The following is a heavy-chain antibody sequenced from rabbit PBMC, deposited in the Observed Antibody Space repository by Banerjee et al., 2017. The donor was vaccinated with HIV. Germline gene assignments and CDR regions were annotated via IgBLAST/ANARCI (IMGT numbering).Heavy chain of an antibody. CDR1: GFSFSNGYV. V-gene: IGHV1S45*01. CDR2: INTITGDT. D-gene: IGHD4-1*01. Sequence: QEQLEESGGDLVKPEGSLTLTCTASGFSFSNGYVMCWVRQAPGKGLEWIACINTITGDTVYATWAKGRFTISKASWTTVTLQMTSLTAADTASYFCVRVNSGLNLWGPGTLVTVS. CDR3: VRVNSGLNL. J-gene: IGHJ4*01.